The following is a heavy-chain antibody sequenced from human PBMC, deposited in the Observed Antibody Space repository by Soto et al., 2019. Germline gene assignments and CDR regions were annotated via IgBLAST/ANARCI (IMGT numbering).Heavy chain of an antibody. J-gene: IGHJ6*03. CDR3: ARVAGPVAADGVVTETYYYYYYMDV. CDR2: INHSGST. CDR1: GGSFSGYY. D-gene: IGHD3-3*01. V-gene: IGHV4-34*01. Sequence: SETLSLTCAVYGGSFSGYYWSWIRQPPGKGLEWIGEINHSGSTNYNPSLKSRVTISVDTSKNQFSLKLSSVTAADTAVYYCARVAGPVAADGVVTETYYYYYYMDVWGKGTTVTVSS.